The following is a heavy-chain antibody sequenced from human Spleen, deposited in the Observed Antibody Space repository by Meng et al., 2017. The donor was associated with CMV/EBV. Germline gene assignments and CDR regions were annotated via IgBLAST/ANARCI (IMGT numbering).Heavy chain of an antibody. CDR1: GFTFSSYW. D-gene: IGHD1-7*01. V-gene: IGHV3-74*01. CDR3: ARGDWNYVFGGFDP. J-gene: IGHJ5*02. CDR2: INSDGSST. Sequence: GGSLRLSCTASGFTFSSYWMHWVRQAPGKGLVWVSRINSDGSSTSYADSVKGRFTISRDNAKNTLYLQMNSLKAEDTAVYYCARGDWNYVFGGFDPWGQGTLVTVSS.